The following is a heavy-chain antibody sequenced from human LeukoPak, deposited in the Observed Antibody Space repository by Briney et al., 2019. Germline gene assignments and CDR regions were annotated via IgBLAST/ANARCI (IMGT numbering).Heavy chain of an antibody. J-gene: IGHJ3*02. Sequence: GGSLRLSCAGSGFSFSTYSMNWVRQAPGKGLEWVGRIKSKTDGGTTDDAAPVKGRFTISRDDSKNTLYLQMNSLKTEDTAVYYCTTDRIFNDPIWGQGTMVTVSS. CDR3: TTDRIFNDPI. D-gene: IGHD2-15*01. CDR2: IKSKTDGGTT. V-gene: IGHV3-15*01. CDR1: GFSFSTYS.